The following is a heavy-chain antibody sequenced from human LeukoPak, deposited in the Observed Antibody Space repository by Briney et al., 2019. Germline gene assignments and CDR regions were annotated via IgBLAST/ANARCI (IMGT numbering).Heavy chain of an antibody. V-gene: IGHV1-2*06. J-gene: IGHJ4*02. CDR2: INPNSGGT. D-gene: IGHD1-1*01. CDR3: ARGTEYYFDY. CDR1: GYTFTSYY. Sequence: ASVKVSCKASGYTFTSYYMHWVRQAPGQGLEWMGRINPNSGGTNYAQKFQGRVTMTRDTSISTAYMDLTRLRSDDTAVYYCARGTEYYFDYWGQGTLVTVSS.